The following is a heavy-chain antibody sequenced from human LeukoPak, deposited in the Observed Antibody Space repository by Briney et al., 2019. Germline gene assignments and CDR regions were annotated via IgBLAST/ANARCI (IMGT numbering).Heavy chain of an antibody. V-gene: IGHV4-59*01. CDR1: GGSISSYY. CDR2: IYYSGST. Sequence: SETLSLTCTVSGGSISSYYWSWIRQPPGRGLEWIGYIYYSGSTNYNPSLKSRVTISVDTSKNQFSLKLSSVTAADTAVYYCARGDSGYDYYYYGMDVWGQGTTVTVSS. J-gene: IGHJ6*02. D-gene: IGHD5-12*01. CDR3: ARGDSGYDYYYYGMDV.